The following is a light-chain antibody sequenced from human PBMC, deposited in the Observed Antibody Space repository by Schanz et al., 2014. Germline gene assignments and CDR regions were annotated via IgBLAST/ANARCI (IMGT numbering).Light chain of an antibody. J-gene: IGLJ3*02. CDR1: SSDVGGYNY. CDR3: QSYDSSLSAWV. V-gene: IGLV2-8*01. Sequence: QSALTQPPSASGSPGQSITISCTGTSSDVGGYNYVSWYQQHPGKAPKLMIFEVSKRPSGVPDRFSGSKSGNTASLTISGLRAEDEADYYCQSYDSSLSAWVFGGGTKLTVL. CDR2: EVS.